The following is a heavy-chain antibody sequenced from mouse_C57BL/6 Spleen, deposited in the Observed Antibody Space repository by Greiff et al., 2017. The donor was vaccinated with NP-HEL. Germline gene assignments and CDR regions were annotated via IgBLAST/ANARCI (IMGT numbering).Heavy chain of an antibody. CDR2: INYDGSST. V-gene: IGHV5-16*01. Sequence: EVKLVESEGGLVQPGSSMKLSCTASGFTFSDYYMAWVRQVPEKGLEWVANINYDGSSTYYLDSLKSRFIISRDNAKNILYLQMSSLKSEDTATYYCARTLTGTWAMDYWGQGTSVTVSS. CDR3: ARTLTGTWAMDY. D-gene: IGHD4-1*01. CDR1: GFTFSDYY. J-gene: IGHJ4*01.